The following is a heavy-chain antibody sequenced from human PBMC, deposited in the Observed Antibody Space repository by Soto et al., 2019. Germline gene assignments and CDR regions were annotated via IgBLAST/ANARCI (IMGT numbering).Heavy chain of an antibody. CDR3: ARGDYSSSWSYFDY. V-gene: IGHV3-33*01. Sequence: GGSLRLSCAASGFTFSSYGMHWVRQAPGKGLEWVAVIWYDGSNKYYADSVKGRFTISRDNSKNTLYLQMNSLRAEDTAVYYCARGDYSSSWSYFDYWGQGTLVTVSS. CDR1: GFTFSSYG. J-gene: IGHJ4*02. D-gene: IGHD6-13*01. CDR2: IWYDGSNK.